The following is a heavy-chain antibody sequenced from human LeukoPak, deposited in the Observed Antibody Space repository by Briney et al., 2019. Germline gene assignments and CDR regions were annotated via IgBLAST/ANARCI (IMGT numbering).Heavy chain of an antibody. Sequence: PSETLSLTCAVYGGSFSGYYWSWIRQPPGKGLEWIGSIYYSGSTYYNPSLKSRVTISVDTSKNQFSLKLSSVTAADTAVYYCARLIYGGNSDYPEYYFDYWGQGTLVTVSS. V-gene: IGHV4-34*01. CDR2: IYYSGST. J-gene: IGHJ4*02. CDR3: ARLIYGGNSDYPEYYFDY. D-gene: IGHD4-23*01. CDR1: GGSFSGYY.